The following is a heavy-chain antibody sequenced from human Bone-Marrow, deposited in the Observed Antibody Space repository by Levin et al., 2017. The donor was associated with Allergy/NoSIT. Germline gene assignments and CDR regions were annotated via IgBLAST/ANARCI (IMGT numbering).Heavy chain of an antibody. CDR2: IGTAGDT. CDR1: GFTFSSYD. D-gene: IGHD3-3*01. J-gene: IGHJ2*01. Sequence: QAGGSLRLSCAASGFTFSSYDMHWVRQATGKGLEWVSAIGTAGDTYYPGSVKGRFTISRENAKNSLYLQMNSLRAGDTAVYYCARAARFLEWSLCWYFDLWGRGTLVTVSS. V-gene: IGHV3-13*01. CDR3: ARAARFLEWSLCWYFDL.